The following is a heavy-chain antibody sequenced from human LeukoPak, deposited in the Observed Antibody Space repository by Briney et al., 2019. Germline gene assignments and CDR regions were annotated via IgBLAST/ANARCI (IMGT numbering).Heavy chain of an antibody. CDR1: GGSINNHY. CDR3: VALGYCSGGSCYRPDY. CDR2: IHYTGTT. Sequence: SETLSLTCIVSGGSINNHYWTWIRQTPGKGLEWIGDIHYTGTTNYNPSLKSRVTISVDTSKNQFSLKLSSVTAADTAVYYCVALGYCSGGSCYRPDYWGQGTLVTVSS. J-gene: IGHJ4*02. D-gene: IGHD2-15*01. V-gene: IGHV4-59*11.